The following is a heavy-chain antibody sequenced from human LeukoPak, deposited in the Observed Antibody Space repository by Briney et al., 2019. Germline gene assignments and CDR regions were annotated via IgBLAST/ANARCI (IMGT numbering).Heavy chain of an antibody. D-gene: IGHD2-2*01. J-gene: IGHJ5*02. V-gene: IGHV4-39*01. CDR1: GGSISSSSYY. CDR2: IYYSGST. CDR3: ARLGFDIVVVPAANRHLNWFDP. Sequence: SQTLSLTCTVSGGSISSSSYYWGWIRQPPGKGLEWIGSIYYSGSTYYNPSLKSRVTISVDTSKNQFSLKLSSVTAADTAVYYCARLGFDIVVVPAANRHLNWFDPWGQGTLVTVSS.